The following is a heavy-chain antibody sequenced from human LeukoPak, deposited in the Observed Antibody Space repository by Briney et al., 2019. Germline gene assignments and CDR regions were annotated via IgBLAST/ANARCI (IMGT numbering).Heavy chain of an antibody. J-gene: IGHJ4*02. CDR2: ISSSTGIT. D-gene: IGHD7-27*01. CDR1: GFTFSSYA. V-gene: IGHV3-23*01. Sequence: GGSLRLSCAASGFTFSSYAMTWVRQAPGKGLEWVSTISSSTGITYYADSVKGRFTISRDNSKNTLYLQMNSPRAEDTAAYYCAKDGNWARFENWGQGTLVTVSS. CDR3: AKDGNWARFEN.